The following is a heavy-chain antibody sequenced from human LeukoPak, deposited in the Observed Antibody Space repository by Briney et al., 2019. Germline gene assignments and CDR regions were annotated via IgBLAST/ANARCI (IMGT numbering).Heavy chain of an antibody. Sequence: QPGGSLRLSCAASGFTFSSYGMHWVRQTPGKGLEWVAVIWYDGSKKYYADSAKGRFTISRDNSKNTLYVQMNGLRAEDTAVYCARATMSYSTSEAFDIWGQGTMVTVSS. D-gene: IGHD6-13*01. V-gene: IGHV3-33*01. CDR1: GFTFSSYG. CDR2: IWYDGSKK. CDR3: ARATMSYSTSEAFDI. J-gene: IGHJ3*02.